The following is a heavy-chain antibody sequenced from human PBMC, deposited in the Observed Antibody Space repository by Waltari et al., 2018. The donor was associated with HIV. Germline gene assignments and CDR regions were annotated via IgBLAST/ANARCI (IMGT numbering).Heavy chain of an antibody. Sequence: QVQLVQSGDEVKKPGASVKVSCKNSGNTFVDYAIPWVRQAPGKRLEWMGWINTGNGNTKYSQEFQGRVSITRETSASTVFMELSRLRSEDTALYYCTRDEFSSWSQSGGMDVWGQGTTVTVS. CDR3: TRDEFSSWSQSGGMDV. CDR2: INTGNGNT. CDR1: GNTFVDYA. J-gene: IGHJ6*02. V-gene: IGHV1-3*04. D-gene: IGHD6-13*01.